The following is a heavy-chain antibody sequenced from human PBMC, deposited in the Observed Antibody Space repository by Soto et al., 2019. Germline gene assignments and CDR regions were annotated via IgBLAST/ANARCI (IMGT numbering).Heavy chain of an antibody. J-gene: IGHJ4*02. Sequence: QVQLVQSGAEEKKPGASVKVSCKASGYTFTSYAMHWVRQASGQRLEWMGWINAGSGNTKYSQKFQGRVTITRDTSASTAYMELSSLRSEDTAVYYCARGGEPIDYWGQGTLVTVSS. CDR3: ARGGEPIDY. V-gene: IGHV1-3*05. CDR2: INAGSGNT. CDR1: GYTFTSYA. D-gene: IGHD2-21*01.